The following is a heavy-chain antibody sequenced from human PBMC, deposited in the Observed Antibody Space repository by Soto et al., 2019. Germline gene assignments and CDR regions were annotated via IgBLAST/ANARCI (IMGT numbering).Heavy chain of an antibody. CDR2: IYWDDDK. CDR1: GVSLSTSRVG. D-gene: IGHD3-3*01. Sequence: SCPTIVKHTQTPTLTLPLSGVSLSTSRVGVGWIPQPPGKALEWLALIYWDDDKRYSPSLKSRLTITKDTSKNQVVLTMTNMDPVDTATYYCAHRRPSPHYDWDVWGQGTTVTVSS. V-gene: IGHV2-5*02. CDR3: AHRRPSPHYDWDV. J-gene: IGHJ6*02.